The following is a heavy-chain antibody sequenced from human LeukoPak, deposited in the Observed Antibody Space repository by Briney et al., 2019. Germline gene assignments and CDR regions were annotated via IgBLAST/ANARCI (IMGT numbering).Heavy chain of an antibody. CDR2: IYSSGNT. D-gene: IGHD6-19*01. CDR1: GGSISSFY. CDR3: ARPYSSGWFRWGHYFDY. V-gene: IGHV4-4*07. Sequence: SETLSLTCTVSGGSISSFYWSWIRQPAGKGLEWIGRIYSSGNTNYNPSLKSRVTMSVDTSKNQFSLKLSSVTAADTAVYYCARPYSSGWFRWGHYFDYWGQGTLVTVSS. J-gene: IGHJ4*02.